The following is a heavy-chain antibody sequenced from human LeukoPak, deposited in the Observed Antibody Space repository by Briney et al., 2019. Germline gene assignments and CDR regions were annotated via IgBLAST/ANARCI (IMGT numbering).Heavy chain of an antibody. J-gene: IGHJ4*02. V-gene: IGHV4-39*01. Sequence: SETLSLTCTVSGGSISSSSYYWGWIRQPPGKGLEWIGSIYYSGSTYHNPSLKSRVTISVDTSKNQFSLKLSSVTAADTAVYYCARRLWGPSYAYDYWGQGTLVTVSS. CDR2: IYYSGST. D-gene: IGHD2-2*01. CDR3: ARRLWGPSYAYDY. CDR1: GGSISSSSYY.